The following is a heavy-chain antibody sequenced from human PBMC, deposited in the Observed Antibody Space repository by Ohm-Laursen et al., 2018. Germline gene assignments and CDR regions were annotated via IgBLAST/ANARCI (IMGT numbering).Heavy chain of an antibody. CDR1: EFNFNTYA. CDR2: IIGSGDKT. Sequence: GSLRLSCTASEFNFNTYAMSWVRQAPGKGLEWVSGIIGSGDKTYHADSVKGRFTISRDNSKNTLYLQMNSLRAEDTAVYYCVKHDVWETDYWGQGTLVTVSS. D-gene: IGHD1-26*01. J-gene: IGHJ4*02. V-gene: IGHV3-23*01. CDR3: VKHDVWETDY.